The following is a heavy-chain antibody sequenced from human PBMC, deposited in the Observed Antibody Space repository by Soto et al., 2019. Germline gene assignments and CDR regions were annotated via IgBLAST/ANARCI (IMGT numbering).Heavy chain of an antibody. D-gene: IGHD4-4*01. V-gene: IGHV4-39*01. CDR3: ARRGPVTTYYFDY. J-gene: IGHJ4*02. CDR1: GGSISSSSYY. CDR2: IYYSGST. Sequence: QLQLQESGPGLVKPSETLSLTCTVSGGSISSSSYYWGWIRQPPGKGLEWIGSIYYSGSTYYNPSLKSRVTISVGTSKNQFSLKLSSVTAADTAVYYCARRGPVTTYYFDYWGQGTLVTVSS.